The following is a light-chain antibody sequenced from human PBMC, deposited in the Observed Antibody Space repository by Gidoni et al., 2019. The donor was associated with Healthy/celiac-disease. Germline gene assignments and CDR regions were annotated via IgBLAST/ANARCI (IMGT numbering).Light chain of an antibody. CDR2: WAS. Sequence: DIVMTQSPDSLAVSRGERATINCKSSQSVLYSSNNKNYLAWYQQKPGQPPKLLIYWASTRDSGVPDRFSGSGSGTDFTLTISSLQAEDVAVYYCQQYYSTPFTFGPGTKVDIK. CDR3: QQYYSTPFT. V-gene: IGKV4-1*01. J-gene: IGKJ3*01. CDR1: QSVLYSSNNKNY.